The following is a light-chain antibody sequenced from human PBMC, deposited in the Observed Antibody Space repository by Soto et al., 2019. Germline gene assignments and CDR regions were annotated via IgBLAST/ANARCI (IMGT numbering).Light chain of an antibody. V-gene: IGLV4-69*01. CDR1: SGHSSYA. J-gene: IGLJ2*01. CDR2: LNSDGSH. CDR3: RTWDTGFSVV. Sequence: QLVLTQSPSASASLGASVKLTCTLSSGHSSYAIAWHQQQPEKGPRYLMKLNSDGSHNKGDGIPDRFSGSSSGAERYLTISSLRSEDEAGYYCRTWDTGFSVVSGDGTKRTVL.